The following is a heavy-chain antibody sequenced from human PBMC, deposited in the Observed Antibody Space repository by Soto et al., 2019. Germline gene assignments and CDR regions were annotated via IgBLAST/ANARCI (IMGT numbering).Heavy chain of an antibody. V-gene: IGHV3-33*01. CDR1: GFTFRDYG. CDR2: IYYDGSGS. CDR3: VTDYCSGGTCYGGY. Sequence: QVQLVESGGGVVQPGGSLRLSCEASGFTFRDYGFHWVRQAPGKGLEWVAVIYYDGSGSDYEDSVRGRFIFSRDISTNTLYLHMNSLRAEDTAVYYCVTDYCSGGTCYGGYWGQGTLVTVSS. D-gene: IGHD2-15*01. J-gene: IGHJ4*02.